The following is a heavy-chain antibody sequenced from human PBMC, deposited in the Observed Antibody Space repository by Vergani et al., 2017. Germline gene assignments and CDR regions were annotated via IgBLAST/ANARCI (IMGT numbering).Heavy chain of an antibody. Sequence: VHLVQSGAEVKKAGESLRISCTTSGYSFPCFWICWVRQLPGEGLEWIGYIYPGDSDVRYNPSFKDHITISADSSISTAYLQWRSLKSSDTAMYYCATVPQNWGFDYWGQGTLVTVSS. CDR3: ATVPQNWGFDY. V-gene: IGHV5-51*01. D-gene: IGHD7-27*01. CDR1: GYSFPCFW. CDR2: IYPGDSDV. J-gene: IGHJ4*02.